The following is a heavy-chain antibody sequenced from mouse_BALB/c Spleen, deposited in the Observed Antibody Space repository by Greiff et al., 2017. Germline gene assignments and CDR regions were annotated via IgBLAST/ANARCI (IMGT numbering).Heavy chain of an antibody. CDR1: GFTFTDYY. D-gene: IGHD1-1*01. CDR3: ARASITTRGFAY. CDR2: IRNKANGYTT. Sequence: EVQGVESGGGLVQPGGSLRLSCATSGFTFTDYYMSWVRQPPGKALEWLGFIRNKANGYTTEYSASVKGRFTISRDNSQSILYLQMNTLRAEDSATYYCARASITTRGFAYWGQGTLVTVSA. V-gene: IGHV7-3*02. J-gene: IGHJ3*01.